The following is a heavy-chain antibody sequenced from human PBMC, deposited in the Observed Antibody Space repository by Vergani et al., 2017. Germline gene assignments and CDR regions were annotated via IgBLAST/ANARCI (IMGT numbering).Heavy chain of an antibody. CDR1: GYTFTSYA. V-gene: IGHV1-3*01. CDR2: INAGNGNK. CDR3: ARAMWLVRLRVLSWFDP. J-gene: IGHJ5*02. D-gene: IGHD6-19*01. Sequence: QVQLVQSGAEVKKPGASVKVSCKASGYTFTSYAMHWVRQAPGQRVEWMGWINAGNGNKKYSQKFQGRFTITRDTSASTAYMELSSLRSEDTAVYYCARAMWLVRLRVLSWFDPWGQGTLVTVSS.